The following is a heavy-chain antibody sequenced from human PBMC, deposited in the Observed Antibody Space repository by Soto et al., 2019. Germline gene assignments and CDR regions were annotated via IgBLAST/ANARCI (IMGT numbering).Heavy chain of an antibody. D-gene: IGHD3-22*01. V-gene: IGHV1-18*01. J-gene: IGHJ4*02. Sequence: QVQLVQSGAEVKKPGASVKVSCKASGYTFTSYGISGLRQAPGQGLEWMGWISAYNGNTNYAQKLQGRVTMTTDTSTSTAYMELRSLRSDDTAVYYCARFMTYYYDSSGYYASDWGQGTLVTVSS. CDR1: GYTFTSYG. CDR3: ARFMTYYYDSSGYYASD. CDR2: ISAYNGNT.